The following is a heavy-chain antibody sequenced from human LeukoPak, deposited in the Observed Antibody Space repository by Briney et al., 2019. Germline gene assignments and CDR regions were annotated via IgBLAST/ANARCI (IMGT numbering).Heavy chain of an antibody. CDR2: ISGSGGST. Sequence: PGGSLRLSCVASGFTFSNAWMSWVRQAPGKGLEWVSAISGSGGSTYYADSVKGRFTISRDNSKNTLYLQMNSLRAEDTAVYYCAKVRVRGVINPNYFDYWGQGTLVTVSS. D-gene: IGHD3-10*01. CDR3: AKVRVRGVINPNYFDY. V-gene: IGHV3-23*01. J-gene: IGHJ4*02. CDR1: GFTFSNAW.